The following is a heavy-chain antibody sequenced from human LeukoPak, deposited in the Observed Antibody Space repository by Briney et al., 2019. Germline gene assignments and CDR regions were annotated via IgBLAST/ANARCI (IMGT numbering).Heavy chain of an antibody. V-gene: IGHV7-4-1*02. CDR2: INTNTGNP. CDR3: ARAMPQYYYDSSGYYT. J-gene: IGHJ5*02. CDR1: GGTFSSYA. D-gene: IGHD3-22*01. Sequence: ASVKVSCKASGGTFSSYAISWVRQASGQGLEWMGWINTNTGNPTYAQGFTGRFVFSLDTSVSTAYLQISSLKAEDTAVYYCARAMPQYYYDSSGYYTWGQGTLVTVSS.